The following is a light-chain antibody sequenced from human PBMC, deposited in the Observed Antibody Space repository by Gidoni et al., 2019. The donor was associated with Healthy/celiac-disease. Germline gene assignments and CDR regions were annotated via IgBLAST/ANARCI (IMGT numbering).Light chain of an antibody. CDR3: SSYTSSSTYV. Sequence: QSALTQPVSVSGSPGQSITISCTGTSRDVGGYNYVSWYQQHPGKAPKLMMYDVSNRPSGVSNRFSGSKSGNTASLTISGLQAEDEADYYCSSYTSSSTYVFGTGTKVTVL. CDR2: DVS. J-gene: IGLJ1*01. V-gene: IGLV2-14*03. CDR1: SRDVGGYNY.